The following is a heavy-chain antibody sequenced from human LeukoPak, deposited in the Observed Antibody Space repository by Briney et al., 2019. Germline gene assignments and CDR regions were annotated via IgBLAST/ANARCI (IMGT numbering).Heavy chain of an antibody. J-gene: IGHJ4*02. CDR1: GFTFSNDW. CDR2: IEKDGSQK. D-gene: IGHD1-26*01. V-gene: IGHV3-7*01. Sequence: GGSLRLSCAASGFTFSNDWMTWVRQTPGKGLEWVANIEKDGSQKNYVDSVEGRFTISRDNAKNSVYLQMNSLRAEDTAVYYCASFPWDLRPTWGQGTLVSVAS. CDR3: ASFPWDLRPT.